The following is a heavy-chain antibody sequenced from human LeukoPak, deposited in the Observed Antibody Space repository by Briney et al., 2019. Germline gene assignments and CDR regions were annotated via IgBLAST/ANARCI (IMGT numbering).Heavy chain of an antibody. V-gene: IGHV4-34*01. CDR3: ATWDSSWYGDGAFDI. CDR2: INHSGST. CDR1: GGSFSGYY. J-gene: IGHJ3*02. Sequence: ASETLSLTCAVYGGSFSGYYWSWIRQPPGKGLEWIGEINHSGSTNYNPSLKSRVTISVDTSKNQFSLKLSSVTAADTAVYYCATWDSSWYGDGAFDIWGQGTMVTVSS. D-gene: IGHD6-13*01.